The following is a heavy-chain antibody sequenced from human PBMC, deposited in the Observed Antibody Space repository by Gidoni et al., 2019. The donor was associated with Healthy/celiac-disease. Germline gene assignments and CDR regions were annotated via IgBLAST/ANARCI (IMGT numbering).Heavy chain of an antibody. CDR1: GFTFSSYA. Sequence: EVQLLESGGGLVQPGGSLRLSCAASGFTFSSYAMRWVRQAPGKGREWVSAISGSGGSTYYADSVKGRFTISRDNSKNTLYLQMNSLRAEDTAVYYCAKGSRFLEWLLDYFDYWGQGTLVTVSS. CDR3: AKGSRFLEWLLDYFDY. CDR2: ISGSGGST. V-gene: IGHV3-23*01. D-gene: IGHD3-3*01. J-gene: IGHJ4*02.